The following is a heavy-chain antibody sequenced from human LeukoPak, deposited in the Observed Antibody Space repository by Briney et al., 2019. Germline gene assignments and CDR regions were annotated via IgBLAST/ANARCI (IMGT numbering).Heavy chain of an antibody. J-gene: IGHJ4*02. CDR3: ARHRAYSSSSPFDY. D-gene: IGHD6-6*01. V-gene: IGHV4-59*08. CDR1: GGSMNSNY. CDR2: IYYSGST. Sequence: PSETLSLTCTVSGGSMNSNYWSWLRQPPGKGLEWIAYIYYSGSTNYNSSLKSRVTISVDTSKNQFSLKLTSVTAADTAVYYCARHRAYSSSSPFDYWGQGTLVTVSS.